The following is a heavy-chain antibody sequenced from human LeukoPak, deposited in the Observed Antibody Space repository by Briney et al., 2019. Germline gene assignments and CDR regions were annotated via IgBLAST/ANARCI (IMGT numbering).Heavy chain of an antibody. J-gene: IGHJ4*02. D-gene: IGHD5-24*01. CDR3: ARDLMYGYNVGY. CDR2: ISSSSSYI. CDR1: GFIFNSYA. V-gene: IGHV3-21*06. Sequence: GGSLRLSCAASGFIFNSYAMHWVRQAPGKGLEWVSSISSSSSYIFYADSVKGRLTISRDNAKNSLYLQMNSLRAEDTAVYYCARDLMYGYNVGYWGQGTLVTVSS.